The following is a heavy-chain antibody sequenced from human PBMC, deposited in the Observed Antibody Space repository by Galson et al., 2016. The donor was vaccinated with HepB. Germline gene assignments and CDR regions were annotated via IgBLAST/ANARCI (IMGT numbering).Heavy chain of an antibody. V-gene: IGHV3-7*03. Sequence: CAASGFTFTSHWMHWVRQAPGKGLEWVANINQGGGEKYYVDSVKGRFAISRDNSKNSLYLQMNSLKAEDTAVYYCANHRGWGQGALVTVSS. CDR1: GFTFTSHW. D-gene: IGHD1-14*01. J-gene: IGHJ4*02. CDR2: INQGGGEK. CDR3: ANHRG.